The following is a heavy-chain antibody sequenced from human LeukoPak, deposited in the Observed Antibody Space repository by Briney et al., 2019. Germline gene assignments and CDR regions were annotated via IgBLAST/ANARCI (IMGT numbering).Heavy chain of an antibody. D-gene: IGHD5-24*01. CDR2: IKADGSET. Sequence: GGALTLSCAVSGCTFSSSWMSWVRQGPGRGLEWVANIKADGSETYYVDSVKGRFTISRDNTKNSLYLQMNSLRVEDTAIYYCARDGEGYNYWGQGTLVTVSS. CDR1: GCTFSSSW. CDR3: ARDGEGYNY. V-gene: IGHV3-7*01. J-gene: IGHJ4*02.